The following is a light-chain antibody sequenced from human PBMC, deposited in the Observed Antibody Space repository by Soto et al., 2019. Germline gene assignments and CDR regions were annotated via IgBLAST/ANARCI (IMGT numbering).Light chain of an antibody. V-gene: IGKV1-39*01. CDR1: ESISRH. J-gene: IGKJ5*01. CDR2: AAS. CDR3: QQSYSTPSIT. Sequence: DIQMTQSPSSLSAFVGDRVTITCRASESISRHLNWYQQKPGKAPKLLIYAASSLQNGVPSRFSGGGSGTDFTLTISNLQPADFATYYCQQSYSTPSITFRQGTRLEIK.